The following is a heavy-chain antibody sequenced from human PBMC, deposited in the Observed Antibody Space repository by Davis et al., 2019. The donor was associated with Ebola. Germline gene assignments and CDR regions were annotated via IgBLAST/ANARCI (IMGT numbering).Heavy chain of an antibody. V-gene: IGHV3-23*01. D-gene: IGHD2-15*01. CDR2: ISNSGGSA. J-gene: IGHJ4*02. Sequence: GESLKISCAASGFTFSSYCMSWVRQAPGKGLEWVSAISNSGGSAYYADSVKGRFTVSRDNSKNTVSLQMNSLRAEDTAVYYCARGGGGSFLNYWGQGTLVTVSS. CDR3: ARGGGGSFLNY. CDR1: GFTFSSYC.